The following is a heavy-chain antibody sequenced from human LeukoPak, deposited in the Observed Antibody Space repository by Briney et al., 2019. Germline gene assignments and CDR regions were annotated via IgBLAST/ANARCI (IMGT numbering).Heavy chain of an antibody. V-gene: IGHV4-39*01. D-gene: IGHD3-3*01. CDR1: GGSLGPCYY. J-gene: IGHJ4*02. CDR2: FYYGGTT. Sequence: PSETLSLTCTVSGGSLGPCYYWGWIRPPPGKGLEWIGTFYYGGTTFYNPSLKSRVTISVDTSKNQFPLKLSSVTAADTAVYYCARSLYYEFWSGYSPNYYFDYWGQGTLVTVSS. CDR3: ARSLYYEFWSGYSPNYYFDY.